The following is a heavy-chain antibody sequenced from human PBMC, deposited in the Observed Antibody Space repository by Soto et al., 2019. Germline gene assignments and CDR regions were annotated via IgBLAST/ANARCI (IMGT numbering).Heavy chain of an antibody. Sequence: QVQLVQSGAEVKKPGSSVKVSCKASGGTFSSYTISWVRQAPGQGLEWMGRFIPILGIANYAQKFQGRVTITADKSTSTAYMELSSLRSEDTAVYYCARGVVVPAADYMDVWGKGTTVTVSS. CDR3: ARGVVVPAADYMDV. J-gene: IGHJ6*03. D-gene: IGHD2-2*01. V-gene: IGHV1-69*02. CDR2: FIPILGIA. CDR1: GGTFSSYT.